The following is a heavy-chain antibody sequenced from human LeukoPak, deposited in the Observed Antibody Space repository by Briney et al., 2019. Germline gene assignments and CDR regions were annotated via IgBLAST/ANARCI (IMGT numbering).Heavy chain of an antibody. CDR3: AKTYYYDSSNYPPMDY. J-gene: IGHJ4*02. V-gene: IGHV3-23*01. CDR2: ISGSGGST. CDR1: GFTFSSYA. Sequence: GGSLRLSCAASGFTFSSYAMSWVRQAPGKGLEWVSAISGSGGSTYYADSVKGRFTISRDNSKNTLYLQMNSLRAKDTAVYYCAKTYYYDSSNYPPMDYWGQGTLVTVSS. D-gene: IGHD3-22*01.